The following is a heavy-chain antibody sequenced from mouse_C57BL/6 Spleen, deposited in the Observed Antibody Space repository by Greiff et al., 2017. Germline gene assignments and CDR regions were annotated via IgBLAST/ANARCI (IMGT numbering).Heavy chain of an antibody. CDR3: ARDPYYDYDGYYFDY. D-gene: IGHD2-4*01. CDR2: ISYDGSN. Sequence: ESGPGLVKPSQSLSLTCSVTGYSITSGYYWNWIRQFPGNKLEWMGYISYDGSNNYNPSLKNRISITRDTSKNQFFLKLNSVTTEDTATYYCARDPYYDYDGYYFDYWGQGTTLTVSS. CDR1: GYSITSGYY. J-gene: IGHJ2*01. V-gene: IGHV3-6*01.